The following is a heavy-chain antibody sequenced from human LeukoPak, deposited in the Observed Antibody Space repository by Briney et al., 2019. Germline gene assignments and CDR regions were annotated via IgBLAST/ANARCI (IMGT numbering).Heavy chain of an antibody. J-gene: IGHJ6*04. D-gene: IGHD3-10*02. CDR1: GFTFSNYW. CDR2: INTDGSST. V-gene: IGHV3-74*01. CDR3: AELGITMIGGV. Sequence: GGSLSLSCAASGFTFSNYWMHGVRQAPGKGLVWVSRINTDGSSTSYVDSVKGRFTISRDNAKNTLYLQMNSLSAEDTAVYYCAELGITMIGGVWGKGTTVTISS.